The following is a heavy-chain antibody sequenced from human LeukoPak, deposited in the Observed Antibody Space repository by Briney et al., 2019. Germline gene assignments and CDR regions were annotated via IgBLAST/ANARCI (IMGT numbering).Heavy chain of an antibody. J-gene: IGHJ6*03. D-gene: IGHD1-1*01. Sequence: SETLSLTCTVSGGSISSHYWGWVRQPPGKGLEWIGYIYYIGSTNYNPSLKSRVTISVDTSKNQSSLKLSSVTAADTAVYYCARDGGPRAQLELRYYYYYMDVWGKGTTVTVSS. CDR3: ARDGGPRAQLELRYYYYYMDV. V-gene: IGHV4-59*11. CDR2: IYYIGST. CDR1: GGSISSHY.